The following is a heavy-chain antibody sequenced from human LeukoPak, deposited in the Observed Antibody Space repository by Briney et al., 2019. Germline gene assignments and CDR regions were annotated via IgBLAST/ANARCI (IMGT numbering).Heavy chain of an antibody. Sequence: ASVKVSCKVSGYTLTELSMHWVRQAPGKGLEWMGGFDPEDGETIYAQKFQGRVTMTEDTSTDTAYMELSSLRSEDTAAYYCAAPVLFWSGYYNFDYWGQGTLVTVSS. J-gene: IGHJ4*02. CDR1: GYTLTELS. D-gene: IGHD3-3*01. CDR2: FDPEDGET. V-gene: IGHV1-24*01. CDR3: AAPVLFWSGYYNFDY.